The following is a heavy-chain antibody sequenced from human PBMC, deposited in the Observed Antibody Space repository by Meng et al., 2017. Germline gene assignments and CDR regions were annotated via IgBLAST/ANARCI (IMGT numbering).Heavy chain of an antibody. Sequence: SSVKVSCKASGGTLSSYAISWVRQAPGQGLEWMGGIIPIFGTANYAQKFQGRVTITTDESTSTAYMELSSLRSEDTAVYYCARSIRTPDAFDIWGQGTMVTVSS. J-gene: IGHJ3*02. V-gene: IGHV1-69*05. CDR1: GGTLSSYA. CDR3: ARSIRTPDAFDI. D-gene: IGHD1-14*01. CDR2: IIPIFGTA.